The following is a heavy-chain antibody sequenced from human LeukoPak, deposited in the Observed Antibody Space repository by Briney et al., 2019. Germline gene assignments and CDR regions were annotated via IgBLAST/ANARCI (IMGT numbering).Heavy chain of an antibody. V-gene: IGHV4-4*07. Sequence: SETLSLTCTVSGGSISSYYWSWIRQPAGKGLEWIGRIYTSGSTNYNPSLKSRVTMSVDTSKNQFSLKLSSVTAADTAVYYCARNYYDSSGYEEGDGYWGQGTLVTVSS. CDR2: IYTSGST. J-gene: IGHJ4*02. CDR1: GGSISSYY. CDR3: ARNYYDSSGYEEGDGY. D-gene: IGHD3-22*01.